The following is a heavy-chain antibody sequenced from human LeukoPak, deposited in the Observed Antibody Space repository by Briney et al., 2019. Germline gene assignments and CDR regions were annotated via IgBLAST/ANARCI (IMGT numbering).Heavy chain of an antibody. V-gene: IGHV5-51*01. CDR2: IYPGDSDT. CDR3: ARLGGYDNYYYYGMDV. Sequence: GESLKISCKGSGYNFSSYWIAWVRQMPGKGLEWMGIIYPGDSDTRYSPSFQGQVSISADKSISTAYLQWSSLKASDSAMYYCARLGGYDNYYYYGMDVWGKGTTVTVSS. D-gene: IGHD5-12*01. J-gene: IGHJ6*04. CDR1: GYNFSSYW.